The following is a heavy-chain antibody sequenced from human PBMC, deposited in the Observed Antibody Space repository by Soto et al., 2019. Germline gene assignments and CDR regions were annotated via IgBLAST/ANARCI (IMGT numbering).Heavy chain of an antibody. CDR2: ISYDGSNK. D-gene: IGHD1-26*01. Sequence: PGGSLRLSCAASGFTFSSYAMHWVRQAPGKGLEWVAVISYDGSNKYYADSVKGRFTISRDNSKNTLYLQMNSLRAEETAVYYCARTTERAFDIWGQGTMVTVSS. J-gene: IGHJ3*02. V-gene: IGHV3-30-3*01. CDR3: ARTTERAFDI. CDR1: GFTFSSYA.